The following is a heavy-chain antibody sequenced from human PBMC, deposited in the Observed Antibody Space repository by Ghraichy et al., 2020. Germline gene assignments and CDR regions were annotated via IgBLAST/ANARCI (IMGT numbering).Heavy chain of an antibody. CDR1: GFTFSNYA. Sequence: GGSLRLSCAASGFTFSNYAMSWVRQAPGKGLEWLSGISGASGSTYDADSVRGRFTISRDNSKNTLYLQMNSLRAGDTAVYYCAKEGRNWCSGYYFDSWGQGTLGTVSS. V-gene: IGHV3-23*01. CDR3: AKEGRNWCSGYYFDS. J-gene: IGHJ4*02. D-gene: IGHD1-20*01. CDR2: ISGASGST.